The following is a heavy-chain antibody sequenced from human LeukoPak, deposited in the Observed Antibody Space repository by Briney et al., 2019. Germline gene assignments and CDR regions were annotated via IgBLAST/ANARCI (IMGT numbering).Heavy chain of an antibody. CDR3: ARGNKIEMATISAPRV. CDR2: INPSGGST. V-gene: IGHV1-46*01. D-gene: IGHD5-24*01. CDR1: GYTFTSYY. Sequence: GASVKVSCKASGYTFTSYYMHWVRQAPGQGLEWMGIINPSGGSTSYAQKFQGRVTMTRDMSTSTVYMELSSLRSEDTAVYYCARGNKIEMATISAPRVWGQGTLVTVSS. J-gene: IGHJ4*02.